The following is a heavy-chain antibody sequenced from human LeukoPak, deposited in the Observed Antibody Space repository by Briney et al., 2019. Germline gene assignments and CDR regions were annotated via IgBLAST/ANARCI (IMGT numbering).Heavy chain of an antibody. J-gene: IGHJ5*02. CDR1: GGTFSSYP. CDR3: ARDGGYCSSTSCYNWFDP. Sequence: RASVKVSCKVSGGTFSSYPISWVRQAPGQGLEWMGWINTNTGNPTYAQGFTGRFVFSLDTSVSTAYLQIGSLKAEDTAVYYCARDGGYCSSTSCYNWFDPWGQGTLVTVSS. V-gene: IGHV7-4-1*01. CDR2: INTNTGNP. D-gene: IGHD2-2*01.